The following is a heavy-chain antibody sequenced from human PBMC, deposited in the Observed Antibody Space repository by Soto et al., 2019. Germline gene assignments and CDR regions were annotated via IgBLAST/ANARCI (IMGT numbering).Heavy chain of an antibody. J-gene: IGHJ5*02. Sequence: QVQLVQSGAEVKKPGSSVKVSCKASGGTFSSYAISWVRQAPGQGLEWMGGIIPIFGTANYAQKFRGRVTIXXDXSXXAAYMERSSLRSEDTAVYHCARGGEQWLVQDWFDPWGQGTLVTVSS. V-gene: IGHV1-69*12. CDR2: IIPIFGTA. D-gene: IGHD6-19*01. CDR1: GGTFSSYA. CDR3: ARGGEQWLVQDWFDP.